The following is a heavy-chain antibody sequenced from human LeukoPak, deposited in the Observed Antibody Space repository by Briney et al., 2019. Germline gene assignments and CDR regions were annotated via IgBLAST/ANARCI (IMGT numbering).Heavy chain of an antibody. V-gene: IGHV1-69*13. J-gene: IGHJ5*02. CDR3: ARVTYRYDYVWGDDP. CDR1: GGTFSSYA. Sequence: SVKVSCKSSGGTFSSYAIIWVRQAPGQGLEWMGGIIPIFGTANYAQKFQGRVTITADESTSTAYMELSSLRSEDTAVYYCARVTYRYDYVWGDDPWGQGTLVTVSS. D-gene: IGHD3-16*01. CDR2: IIPIFGTA.